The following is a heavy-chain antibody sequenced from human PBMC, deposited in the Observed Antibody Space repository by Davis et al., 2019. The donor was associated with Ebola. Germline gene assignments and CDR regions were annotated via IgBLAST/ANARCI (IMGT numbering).Heavy chain of an antibody. D-gene: IGHD6-6*01. J-gene: IGHJ4*02. CDR1: GGTFSSYT. V-gene: IGHV1-69*04. Sequence: SVKVSCKASGGTFSSYTISWVRQAPGQGLEWMGRIIPILGIANYAQKFQGRVTITADKSTSTAYMELSSLRSEDTAVYYCARDDELLRSFDYWGQGTLVTVSS. CDR3: ARDDELLRSFDY. CDR2: IIPILGIA.